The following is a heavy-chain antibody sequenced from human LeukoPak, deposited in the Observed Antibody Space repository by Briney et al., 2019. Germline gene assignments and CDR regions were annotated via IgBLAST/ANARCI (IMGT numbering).Heavy chain of an antibody. V-gene: IGHV4-4*07. CDR1: GGSISSYY. Sequence: SETLSLTFTVSGGSISSYYWSWIRQPAGKGLEWIGRIYTSGSTNYNPSLKSRVTLSVDTSKSQCTLKLSSVTAADTAVYYCAREERSSGWYEDYWGQGTLVTVSS. D-gene: IGHD6-19*01. CDR2: IYTSGST. CDR3: AREERSSGWYEDY. J-gene: IGHJ4*02.